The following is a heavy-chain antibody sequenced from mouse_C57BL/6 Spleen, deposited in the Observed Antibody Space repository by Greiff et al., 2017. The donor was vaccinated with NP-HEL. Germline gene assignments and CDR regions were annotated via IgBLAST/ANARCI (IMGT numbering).Heavy chain of an antibody. D-gene: IGHD2-10*01. Sequence: EVKVEESGPGMVKPSQSLSLTCTVTGYSITSGYDWHWIRHFPGNKLEWMGYISYSGSTNYNPSLKSRISITHDTSKNHFFLKLNSVTTEDTATYYCARAYFYYAMDYWGQGTSVTVSS. CDR2: ISYSGST. V-gene: IGHV3-1*01. CDR3: ARAYFYYAMDY. J-gene: IGHJ4*01. CDR1: GYSITSGYD.